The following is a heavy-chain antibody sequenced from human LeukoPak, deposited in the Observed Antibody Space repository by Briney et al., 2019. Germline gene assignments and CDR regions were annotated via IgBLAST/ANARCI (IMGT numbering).Heavy chain of an antibody. J-gene: IGHJ4*02. V-gene: IGHV3-30-3*01. D-gene: IGHD3-10*01. CDR1: GFTFSSYA. Sequence: GGSLRLSCAASGFTFSSYAMHWVRQAPGKGLEWVAVISYDGSNKYYADSVKDRFTISRDNSKNTLYLQMNSLRAEDTAVYYCARGFHFDYWGQGTLVTVSS. CDR3: ARGFHFDY. CDR2: ISYDGSNK.